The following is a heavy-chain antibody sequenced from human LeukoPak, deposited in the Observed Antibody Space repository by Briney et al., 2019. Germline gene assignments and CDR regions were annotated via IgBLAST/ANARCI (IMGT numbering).Heavy chain of an antibody. CDR2: IYYSGST. Sequence: SETLSLTCTVSGGSISSYYWSWIRQPPGKGLEWIGYIYYSGSTNYNPSLKSRVTISVDTSKNQFSLKLSSVTAADTAVYYCARAEDYGEEIDYWGRGILVTVSS. V-gene: IGHV4-59*08. CDR3: ARAEDYGEEIDY. CDR1: GGSISSYY. J-gene: IGHJ4*02. D-gene: IGHD4-17*01.